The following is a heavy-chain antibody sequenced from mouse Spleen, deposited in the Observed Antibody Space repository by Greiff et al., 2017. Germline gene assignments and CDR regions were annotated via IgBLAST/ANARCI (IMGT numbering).Heavy chain of an antibody. D-gene: IGHD1-2*01. V-gene: IGHV1-7*01. CDR1: GYTFTSYW. Sequence: QVHVKQSGAELAKPGASVKLSCKASGYTFTSYWMHWVKQRPGQGLEWIGYINPSSGYTKYNQKFKDKATLTADKSSSTAYMQLSSLTYEDSAVYYCLITTARRGFDYWGQGTTLTVSS. CDR2: INPSSGYT. CDR3: LITTARRGFDY. J-gene: IGHJ2*01.